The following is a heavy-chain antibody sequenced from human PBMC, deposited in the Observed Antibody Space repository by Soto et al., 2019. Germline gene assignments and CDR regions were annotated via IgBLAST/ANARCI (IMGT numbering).Heavy chain of an antibody. CDR2: ISSSSSYI. Sequence: GGSLRLSCAASGFTFSSYSMNWVRQAPGKGLEWVSSISSSSSYIYYADSVKGRFTISRDNAKNSLYLQMNSLRSEETAVYYCARDLYEYCSSTSCYAGADYYYYGMDVWGQGTTVTVSS. CDR1: GFTFSSYS. V-gene: IGHV3-21*03. D-gene: IGHD2-2*01. CDR3: ARDLYEYCSSTSCYAGADYYYYGMDV. J-gene: IGHJ6*02.